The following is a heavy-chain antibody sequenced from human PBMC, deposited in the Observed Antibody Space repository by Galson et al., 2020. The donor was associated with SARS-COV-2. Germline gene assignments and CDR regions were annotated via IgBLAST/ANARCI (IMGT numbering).Heavy chain of an antibody. D-gene: IGHD3-10*01. CDR1: GYSISSDYY. CDR2: FYHSGST. CDR3: ARGKFYGSGSYWFDP. V-gene: IGHV4-38-2*01. J-gene: IGHJ5*02. Sequence: TLSLTCAVSGYSISSDYYWGWIRQPPGKGLEWIGSFYHSGSTYYNPSLKSRVTISVDTSKNQFSLHLTSVTATDTAMYYCARGKFYGSGSYWFDPWGQGTPVTVSS.